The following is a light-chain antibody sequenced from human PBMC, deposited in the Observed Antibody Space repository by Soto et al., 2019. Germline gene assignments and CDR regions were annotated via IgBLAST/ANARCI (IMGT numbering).Light chain of an antibody. J-gene: IGKJ4*01. V-gene: IGKV1-39*01. Sequence: DIQMTQSPSSLSASVGDRVTITCRASQSISSYLNWYQQKPGKAPKFLIYAASSLQSGVPSRFSGSGSGTDFTLTISSLQPEDFATYYCQQSYSTLLLTFGGGTKVEIK. CDR2: AAS. CDR3: QQSYSTLLLT. CDR1: QSISSY.